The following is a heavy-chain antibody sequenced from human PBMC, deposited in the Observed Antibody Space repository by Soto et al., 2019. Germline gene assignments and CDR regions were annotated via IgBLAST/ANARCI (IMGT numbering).Heavy chain of an antibody. D-gene: IGHD2-21*02. CDR3: ARDLWGYCGADCYPLDV. V-gene: IGHV4-59*01. CDR1: GGSISSYY. J-gene: IGHJ6*02. Sequence: QVRLQESGPGLVKPSETLSLTCTVSGGSISSYYWSWIRQPPGKGLEWIGYMYNTGSTIYNPSLKRRVTISVDTSKNQFSLKLHSVTAADTAVYYCARDLWGYCGADCYPLDVWGQGTTVTVSS. CDR2: MYNTGST.